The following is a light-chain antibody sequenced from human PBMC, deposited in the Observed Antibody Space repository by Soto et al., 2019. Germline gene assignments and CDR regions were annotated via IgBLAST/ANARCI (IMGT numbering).Light chain of an antibody. CDR1: QGISSY. J-gene: IGKJ5*01. CDR2: AAS. Sequence: DIQMTQSPSSLSASVGNRVTITCRASQGISSYLAWYQQKPGKAPKLLSYAASTLQSGVPSRFSGSGSGTDFTLTISSLQPEDFATYYCQQLNSYPLTFGQGTRLEI. CDR3: QQLNSYPLT. V-gene: IGKV1-9*01.